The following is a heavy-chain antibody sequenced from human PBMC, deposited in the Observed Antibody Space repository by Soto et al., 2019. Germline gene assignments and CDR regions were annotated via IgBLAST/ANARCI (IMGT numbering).Heavy chain of an antibody. J-gene: IGHJ4*02. CDR3: ASGSMLGHCSTTSCFTLAY. CDR2: ISYDGSNK. D-gene: IGHD2-2*01. V-gene: IGHV3-30*03. Sequence: GGSLRLSCAASGFTFSSYGMHWVRQAPGKGLEWVAVISYDGSNKYYADSVKGRFTISRDNSKNSLYLQMNSLRAEDTAVYYCASGSMLGHCSTTSCFTLAYWGQGNLVTVSS. CDR1: GFTFSSYG.